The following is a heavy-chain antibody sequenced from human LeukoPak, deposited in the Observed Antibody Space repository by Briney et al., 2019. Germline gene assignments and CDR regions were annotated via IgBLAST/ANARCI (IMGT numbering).Heavy chain of an antibody. CDR3: AREGYGSGSYYNDY. CDR2: IKHDGSEK. J-gene: IGHJ4*02. V-gene: IGHV3-7*03. Sequence: GGSLRLSCAASGFTFSSDWLSWVRQAPGKGLEWVANIKHDGSEKYYVDSVKGRFTTSRDNAKNTLYLQMNSLRAEDTAVYYCAREGYGSGSYYNDYWGQGTLVTVSS. CDR1: GFTFSSDW. D-gene: IGHD3-10*01.